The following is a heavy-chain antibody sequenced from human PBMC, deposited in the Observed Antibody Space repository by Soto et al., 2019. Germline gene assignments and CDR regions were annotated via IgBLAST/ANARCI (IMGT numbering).Heavy chain of an antibody. D-gene: IGHD3-16*02. J-gene: IGHJ5*02. CDR2: ISGSGGST. CDR3: IPFTFGGVIVTSNWFDP. CDR1: GFTFSSYA. V-gene: IGHV3-23*01. Sequence: EVQLLESGGGLVQPGGSLRLSCAASGFTFSSYAMSWVRQAPGKGLEWVSAISGSGGSTYYADSVKGRFTISRDNSKNTLYLQMNSLRAEDTAVYYGIPFTFGGVIVTSNWFDPWGQGTLFTVSA.